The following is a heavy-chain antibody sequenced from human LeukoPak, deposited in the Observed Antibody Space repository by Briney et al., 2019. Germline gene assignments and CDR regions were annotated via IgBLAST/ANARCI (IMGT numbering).Heavy chain of an antibody. J-gene: IGHJ3*02. Sequence: SETLSLTCTVSGGSISSSYWSWIRQPPGKGLEWIGYISYSGSTNYNPSLTSRVTISVDMSKNQFSLKLSSVTAADTAVYYCARRRLYRGAFDIWGQGTMVTVSS. CDR2: ISYSGST. D-gene: IGHD2-2*02. V-gene: IGHV4-59*12. CDR1: GGSISSSY. CDR3: ARRRLYRGAFDI.